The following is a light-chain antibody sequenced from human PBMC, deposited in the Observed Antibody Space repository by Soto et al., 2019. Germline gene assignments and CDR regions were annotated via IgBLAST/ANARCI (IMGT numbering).Light chain of an antibody. Sequence: QSVLTQPPSASGSPGQSVAISCTGTSSDVGGYNYVSWYQQHPGKAPKLMIYEVNKRPSVVADRFSGSKSGNTASLTVSGLQAEDEADYYCSSYAGSSNVFGTGTKLTVL. CDR2: EVN. CDR1: SSDVGGYNY. CDR3: SSYAGSSNV. V-gene: IGLV2-8*01. J-gene: IGLJ1*01.